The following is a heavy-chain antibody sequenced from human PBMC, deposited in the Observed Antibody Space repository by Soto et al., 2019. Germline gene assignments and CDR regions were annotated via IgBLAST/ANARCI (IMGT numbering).Heavy chain of an antibody. CDR3: ARDTLYYDFWSGYLR. V-gene: IGHV1-3*01. J-gene: IGHJ4*02. D-gene: IGHD3-3*01. CDR1: GYTFTSYA. Sequence: ASVKVSCKASGYTFTSYAMHWLRQSPGQRLEWMGWINAGNGNTKYSQKFQGRVTITRDTSASTAYMELSSLRSEDTAVYYCARDTLYYDFWSGYLRWGQGTLVTVSS. CDR2: INAGNGNT.